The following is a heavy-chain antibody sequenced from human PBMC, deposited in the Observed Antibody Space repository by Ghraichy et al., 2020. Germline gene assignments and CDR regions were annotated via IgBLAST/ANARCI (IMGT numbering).Heavy chain of an antibody. CDR3: ARDPGHSSSWYATYYYYGMDV. V-gene: IGHV1-18*04. D-gene: IGHD6-13*01. CDR2: ISAYNGNT. Sequence: ASVKVSCKASGYTFTSYGISWVRQAPGQGLEWMGWISAYNGNTNYAQKLQGRVTMTTDTSTSTAYMELRSLRSDDTAVYYCARDPGHSSSWYATYYYYGMDVWGQGTTVTVSS. CDR1: GYTFTSYG. J-gene: IGHJ6*02.